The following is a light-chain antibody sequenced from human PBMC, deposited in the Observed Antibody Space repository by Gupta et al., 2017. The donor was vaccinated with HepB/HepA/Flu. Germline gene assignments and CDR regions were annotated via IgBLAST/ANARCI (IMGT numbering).Light chain of an antibody. CDR1: GRDVGRYNL. J-gene: IGLJ2*01. CDR3: CSFTDSSAFVL. CDR2: EVT. V-gene: IGLV2-23*02. Sequence: QSALTQPASVSGYPGQSITISCTGTGRDVGRYNLVSWYQQHPGKAPKLIIYEVTTRPSGVSNRFSGSKSGSTASLTISGLQAEDEADYYCCSFTDSSAFVLFGGGTKLTVL.